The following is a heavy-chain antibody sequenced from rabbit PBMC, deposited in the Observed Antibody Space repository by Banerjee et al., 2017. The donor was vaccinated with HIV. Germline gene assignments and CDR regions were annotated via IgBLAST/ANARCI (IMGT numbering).Heavy chain of an antibody. Sequence: TPGASLTLTCTASGFSFSSGYAMCWVRQAPGKGLEWIACINGGSGNTYYASWAKGRFTVSKTSSTTVTLQMTSLTPADTATYFCARDNVGDGGYGYGDLWGQGTLVTVS. J-gene: IGHJ6*01. CDR2: INGGSGNT. CDR1: GFSFSSGYA. D-gene: IGHD6-1*01. V-gene: IGHV1S40*01. CDR3: ARDNVGDGGYGYGDL.